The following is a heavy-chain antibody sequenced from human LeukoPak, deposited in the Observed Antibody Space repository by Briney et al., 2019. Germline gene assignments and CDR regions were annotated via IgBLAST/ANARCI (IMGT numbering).Heavy chain of an antibody. CDR2: INHSGST. V-gene: IGHV4-34*01. D-gene: IGHD2-8*01. CDR3: ARGRHGPLNWFDP. CDR1: GGSFSGYY. J-gene: IGHJ5*02. Sequence: PSETLSLTCAVYGGSFSGYYWSWIRQPPGKGLEWIGEINHSGSTNYNPSLKSRVTISVDTSKKQFSLKLSSVTAADTAVYYCARGRHGPLNWFDPWGQGILVTVSS.